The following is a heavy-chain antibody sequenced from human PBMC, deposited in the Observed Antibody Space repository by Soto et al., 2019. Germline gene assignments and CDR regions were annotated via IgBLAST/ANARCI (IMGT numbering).Heavy chain of an antibody. V-gene: IGHV3-23*01. CDR2: ISGSGGST. J-gene: IGHJ5*02. CDR3: AKDRVKSFHNWFDP. CDR1: GFTFSSYA. Sequence: GGSLRLSCAASGFTFSSYAMSWVRQAPGKGLEWVSAISGSGGSTYYTDSVKGRFTISRDNSKNTLYLQMNSLRAEDTAVYYCAKDRVKSFHNWFDPWGQGTLVTVSS.